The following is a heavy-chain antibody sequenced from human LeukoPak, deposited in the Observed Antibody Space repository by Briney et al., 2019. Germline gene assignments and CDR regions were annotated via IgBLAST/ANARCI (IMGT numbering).Heavy chain of an antibody. CDR3: AKDRGYCSGGSCYRPAPIDY. CDR2: ISGSGGST. CDR1: GFTFSSYA. J-gene: IGHJ4*02. D-gene: IGHD2-15*01. Sequence: QPGGSLRLSCAASGFTFSSYAMSWVRQAPGKGLEWVSAISGSGGSTYYADSVKGRFTISRDNSKNTLYLQMNSLRAEDTAVYYCAKDRGYCSGGSCYRPAPIDYWGQGTLVTVSS. V-gene: IGHV3-23*01.